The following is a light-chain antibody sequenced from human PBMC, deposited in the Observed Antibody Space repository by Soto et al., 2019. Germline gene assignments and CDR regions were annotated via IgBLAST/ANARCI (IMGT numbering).Light chain of an antibody. J-gene: IGKJ4*01. CDR2: GAS. CDR1: QSVSSN. CDR3: QQRSNWPLT. Sequence: ATLSVSPGERATLSCRASQSVSSNLAWYQQKPGQAPRLLIYGASTRATGIPARFSGSGSGTDFSLTISSLEPEDFAVYYCQQRSNWPLTFGGRTKADI. V-gene: IGKV3-11*01.